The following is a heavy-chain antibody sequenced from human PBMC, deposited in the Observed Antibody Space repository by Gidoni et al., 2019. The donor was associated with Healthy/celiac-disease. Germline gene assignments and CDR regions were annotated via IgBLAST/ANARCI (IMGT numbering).Heavy chain of an antibody. D-gene: IGHD6-6*01. CDR2: ISYDGSNK. Sequence: QVQLVASGGGVVQPGRSLRLSCSASGFTFSSYAMHWVLQAPGKGLEWVAVISYDGSNKYYADSVKGRFTISRDNSKNTLYLQMNSLRAEDTAVYYCARDHSSSFAGFDPWGQGTLVTVSS. CDR3: ARDHSSSFAGFDP. CDR1: GFTFSSYA. J-gene: IGHJ5*02. V-gene: IGHV3-30*04.